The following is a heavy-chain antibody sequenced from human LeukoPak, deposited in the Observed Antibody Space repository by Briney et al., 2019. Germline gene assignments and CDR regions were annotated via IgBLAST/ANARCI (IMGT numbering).Heavy chain of an antibody. CDR3: ARRGDNWFDP. D-gene: IGHD3-10*01. Sequence: GESLKISCKGSGYSFTTYGIGWVRQMPGKGLEWMGIIYPDDSNIRYSPSFQGQVTFSADKSISTAYLQWSSLKASDTAVYYCARRGDNWFDPWGQGTLVTVSS. J-gene: IGHJ5*02. CDR1: GYSFTTYG. V-gene: IGHV5-51*01. CDR2: IYPDDSNI.